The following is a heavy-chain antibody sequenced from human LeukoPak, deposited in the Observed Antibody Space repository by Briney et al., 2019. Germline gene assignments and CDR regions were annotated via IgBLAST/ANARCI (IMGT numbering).Heavy chain of an antibody. CDR3: TFYGDYEGSRDY. J-gene: IGHJ4*02. Sequence: GGSLRLSCAASGFTFSSYAMSWVRQAPGKGLEWVSTISGSGGTTYYADSVKGRFTISRDNSKNTLYLQMNSLKTEDTAVYYCTFYGDYEGSRDYWGQGTLVTVSS. CDR1: GFTFSSYA. D-gene: IGHD4-17*01. CDR2: ISGSGGTT. V-gene: IGHV3-23*01.